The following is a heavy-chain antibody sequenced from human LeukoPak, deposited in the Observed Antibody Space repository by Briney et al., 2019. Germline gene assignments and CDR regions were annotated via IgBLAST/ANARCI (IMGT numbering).Heavy chain of an antibody. CDR2: IKKDGSEK. V-gene: IGHV3-7*01. J-gene: IGHJ4*02. CDR3: ARDLSGVTGYTYGRGIDY. D-gene: IGHD5-18*01. CDR1: GFTFSSYW. Sequence: GGSLRLSCAASGFTFSSYWMSWVRQAPGKGLEWVANIKKDGSEKYYVDSVKGRLTISRDNAKTSLYLQMNSLRAEDTAVYYCARDLSGVTGYTYGRGIDYWGQGTLVTVSS.